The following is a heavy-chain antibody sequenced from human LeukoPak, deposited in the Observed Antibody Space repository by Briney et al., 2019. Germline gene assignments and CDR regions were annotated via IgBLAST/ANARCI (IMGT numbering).Heavy chain of an antibody. D-gene: IGHD6-6*01. Sequence: GGSLRLSRAASGFTFSSYAMHWVRQAPGKGLEWVAVISYDGSNKYYADSVKGRFTISRDNSKNTLYLQMNSLRAEDTAVYYCARDGIAARPYNWFDPWGQGTLVTVSS. V-gene: IGHV3-30*01. CDR1: GFTFSSYA. CDR2: ISYDGSNK. J-gene: IGHJ5*02. CDR3: ARDGIAARPYNWFDP.